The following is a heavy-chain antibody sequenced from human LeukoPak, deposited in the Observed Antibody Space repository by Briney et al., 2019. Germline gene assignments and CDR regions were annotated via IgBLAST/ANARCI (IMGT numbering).Heavy chain of an antibody. CDR2: IKQDGSEK. CDR1: GFTFSRYA. V-gene: IGHV3-7*01. D-gene: IGHD5-18*01. CDR3: ARDNPSYGDAFDI. Sequence: PGGSLRLSCAASGFTFSRYAMSWVRQAPGKGLEWVANIKQDGSEKYYVDSVKGRFTISRDNAKNSLYLQMNSLRAEDTAVYYCARDNPSYGDAFDIWGQGTMVAVSS. J-gene: IGHJ3*02.